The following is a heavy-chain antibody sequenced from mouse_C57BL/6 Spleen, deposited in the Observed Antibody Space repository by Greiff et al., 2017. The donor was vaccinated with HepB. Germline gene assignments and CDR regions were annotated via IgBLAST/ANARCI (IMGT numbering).Heavy chain of an antibody. CDR3: ASGRGAGGTGKSWFAY. CDR1: GYTFTSYW. D-gene: IGHD4-1*01. V-gene: IGHV1-61*01. Sequence: QVQLQQPGAELVRPGSSVKLSCKASGYTFTSYWMGWVKQRPGQGLEWIGNIYPSDSETHYNQKFKDKATLTVDKSSSTAYMQLSSPTSEDSAVYYCASGRGAGGTGKSWFAYWGQGTLVTVSA. J-gene: IGHJ3*01. CDR2: IYPSDSET.